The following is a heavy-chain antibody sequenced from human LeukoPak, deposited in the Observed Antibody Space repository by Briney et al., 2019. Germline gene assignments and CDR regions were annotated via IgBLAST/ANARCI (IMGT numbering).Heavy chain of an antibody. CDR2: SHTSGST. CDR1: GGSISGFY. Sequence: SETLSLTCTVSGGSISGFYWSWIRQPPGKELEWIGYSHTSGSTGYNPSLESRVTISVDTSKNRFSLRVTSVTAADTAVYYCARHTRYGHYNPLDMWGQGTMVTVST. D-gene: IGHD4-17*01. V-gene: IGHV4-4*09. CDR3: ARHTRYGHYNPLDM. J-gene: IGHJ3*02.